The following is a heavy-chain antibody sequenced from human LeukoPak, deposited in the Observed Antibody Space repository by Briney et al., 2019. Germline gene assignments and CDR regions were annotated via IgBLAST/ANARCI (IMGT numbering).Heavy chain of an antibody. V-gene: IGHV1-46*01. CDR1: GYTFTSYY. D-gene: IGHD3-22*01. CDR2: INPSGGST. Sequence: GASVKVSCKASGYTFTSYYMHWVRQAPGQGLEWMGIINPSGGSTSYAQKFQGRVTMTRDTSTSTVYMELSSLRSEDTAVYYCARVGPPYDSSGYPGYWGQGTLVTVSS. J-gene: IGHJ4*02. CDR3: ARVGPPYDSSGYPGY.